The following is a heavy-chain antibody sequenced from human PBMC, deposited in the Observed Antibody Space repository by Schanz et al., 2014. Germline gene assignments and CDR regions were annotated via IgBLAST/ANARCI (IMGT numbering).Heavy chain of an antibody. CDR2: ISSGSSYA. V-gene: IGHV3-11*06. D-gene: IGHD5-12*01. J-gene: IGHJ4*02. CDR3: ASPSGYSDYGTYFDF. Sequence: GGSLRLSCAASGFTFRDYYMSWIRQAPGKGLEWVSDISSGSSYANYADSVKGRFTISRDNAKISLYLQMNTLRAEDTAVYYCASPSGYSDYGTYFDFWGQGTLVTVSS. CDR1: GFTFRDYY.